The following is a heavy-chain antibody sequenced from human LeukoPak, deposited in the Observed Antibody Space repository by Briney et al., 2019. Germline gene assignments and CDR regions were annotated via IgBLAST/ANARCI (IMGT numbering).Heavy chain of an antibody. CDR3: AKGSSGYYDSSGYYPDAFDI. J-gene: IGHJ3*02. Sequence: PGGSLRLSCAVSGFTLSSYTMNWVRQAPGKGLEWVSFISSSSSYIYYADSVKGRFTISRDNAENSLYLQMNSLRAEDTAVYYCAKGSSGYYDSSGYYPDAFDIWGQGTMVTVSS. CDR2: ISSSSSYI. CDR1: GFTLSSYT. D-gene: IGHD3-22*01. V-gene: IGHV3-21*04.